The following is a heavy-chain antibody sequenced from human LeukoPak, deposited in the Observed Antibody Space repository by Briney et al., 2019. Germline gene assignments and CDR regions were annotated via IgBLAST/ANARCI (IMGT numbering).Heavy chain of an antibody. CDR2: IYSGGST. V-gene: IGHV3-66*01. CDR1: GFTFSNYW. D-gene: IGHD1-26*01. J-gene: IGHJ4*02. Sequence: GGSLRLSCAASGFTFSNYWLSWVRQPPGKGLEWVSVIYSGGSTYYADSVKGRFTISRDNSKNTLYLQMNSLRAEDTAVYYCARDLWSGSYHGDFDYWGQGTLVTVSS. CDR3: ARDLWSGSYHGDFDY.